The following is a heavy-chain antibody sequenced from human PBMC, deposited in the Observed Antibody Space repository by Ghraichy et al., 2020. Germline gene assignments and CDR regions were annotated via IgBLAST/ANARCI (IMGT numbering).Heavy chain of an antibody. V-gene: IGHV3-30*03. CDR2: ISYDGKHI. CDR1: GFTFSNYG. D-gene: IGHD4-11*01. J-gene: IGHJ4*02. CDR3: ATGHDYSTYATFEY. Sequence: GESLNISCAASGFTFSNYGMHWVRQAPGKGLEWVAVISYDGKHISYANSVKGRFTISRDNSNNTLYLQLNSLTAEDTAVYFCATGHDYSTYATFEYWGQGTLVTVSS.